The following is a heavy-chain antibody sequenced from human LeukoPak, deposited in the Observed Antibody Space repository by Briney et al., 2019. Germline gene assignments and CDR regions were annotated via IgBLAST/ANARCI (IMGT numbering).Heavy chain of an antibody. CDR2: MYSSGSN. D-gene: IGHD4-23*01. CDR3: ARFAGGAFDI. CDR1: GGAISRYY. J-gene: IGHJ3*02. Sequence: PSETLALTCTASGGAISRYYWSWIRQPPGKGLEWIGYMYSSGSNNYNPSLKSRLTISIDPSKDQFSLKLSSVTAADTAVYYCARFAGGAFDIWGQGTMVTVSS. V-gene: IGHV4-4*09.